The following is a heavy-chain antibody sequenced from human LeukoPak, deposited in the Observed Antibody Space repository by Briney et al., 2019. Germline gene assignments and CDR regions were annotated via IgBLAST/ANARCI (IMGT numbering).Heavy chain of an antibody. Sequence: GGSLRLSCAASGFTFSSHAMNWVRQAPGKGLEWISSISTDSLTIRYADFVSGQFTISRDNAEHLLFLQMNSLRAEDTAVYYCARKAQTGSHSGPFDIWGQGTLVTVSS. J-gene: IGHJ3*02. CDR2: ISTDSLTI. V-gene: IGHV3-48*04. CDR1: GFTFSSHA. D-gene: IGHD1-26*01. CDR3: ARKAQTGSHSGPFDI.